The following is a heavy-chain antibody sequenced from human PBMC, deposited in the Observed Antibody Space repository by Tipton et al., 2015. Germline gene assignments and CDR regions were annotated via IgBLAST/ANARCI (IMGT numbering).Heavy chain of an antibody. CDR1: GDSISSLNW. CDR3: ARLRVPSIMSRAVNAAYYFDH. J-gene: IGHJ4*02. V-gene: IGHV4/OR15-8*02. D-gene: IGHD3-10*01. CDR2: IHHGGTT. Sequence: TLSLTCSVSGDSISSLNWWTWVRQPPGKGLEWIGEIHHGGTTNYNPSLKSRLTIFIETSKNHFSLKLSSVTASDTAVYYCARLRVPSIMSRAVNAAYYFDHWGQGALVTVSS.